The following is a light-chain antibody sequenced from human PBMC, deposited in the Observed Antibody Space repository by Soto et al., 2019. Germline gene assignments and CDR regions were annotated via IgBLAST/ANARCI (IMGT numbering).Light chain of an antibody. V-gene: IGLV1-51*02. J-gene: IGLJ3*02. CDR2: ETD. CDR1: NSNIGANS. Sequence: QSVLTQPPSVSAAPGQKVTISCSGSNSNIGANSVSWYQQFPGTAPKLLIFETDKRPSGIPDRFSASKSGTSATLGIAGLQTGDEADYYCGTWDGSLSVGVFGGGTKLTVL. CDR3: GTWDGSLSVGV.